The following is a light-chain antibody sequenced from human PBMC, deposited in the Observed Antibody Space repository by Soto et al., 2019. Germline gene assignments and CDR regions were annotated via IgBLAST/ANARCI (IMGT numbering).Light chain of an antibody. CDR3: QQYYAAPLT. J-gene: IGKJ4*01. V-gene: IGKV4-1*01. CDR1: QSVLSSSDKNNY. CDR2: GAS. Sequence: DIVLTQSPESLAVSLGERATINCKSSQSVLSSSDKNNYLAWYQQMPGQPPKLLIYGASIRGSGVPDRFSGSGSGTDFTLTITSLQAEDVAVYYCQQYYAAPLTFGGGTKVEIK.